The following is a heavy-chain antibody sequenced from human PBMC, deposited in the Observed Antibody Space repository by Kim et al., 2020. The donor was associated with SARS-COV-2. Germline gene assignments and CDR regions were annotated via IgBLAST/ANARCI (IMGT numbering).Heavy chain of an antibody. Sequence: SLRLSCAASGFIFRRYAMYWVRQAPGKGLEWVALISFDGGNKYYPDSVQGRLTISRDNPKSTLYLQMNSLRTEDTAIYYCARDREGYIDYWGQGTLVTVSS. CDR3: ARDREGYIDY. V-gene: IGHV3-30-3*01. CDR1: GFIFRRYA. CDR2: ISFDGGNK. J-gene: IGHJ4*02.